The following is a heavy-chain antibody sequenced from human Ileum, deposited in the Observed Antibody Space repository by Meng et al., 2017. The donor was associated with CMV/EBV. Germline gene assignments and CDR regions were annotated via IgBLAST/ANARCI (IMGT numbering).Heavy chain of an antibody. CDR1: FRSYW. J-gene: IGHJ6*02. D-gene: IGHD5-12*01. Sequence: FRSYWMSWVRQAPGKGLEWVANIKQDGSEKYYVDSVKGRFTISRDNAKNSLYLQMNSLRAEDTAVYYCARDGGYSGYTGYYYYGMDVWGQGTTVTVSS. V-gene: IGHV3-7*01. CDR3: ARDGGYSGYTGYYYYGMDV. CDR2: IKQDGSEK.